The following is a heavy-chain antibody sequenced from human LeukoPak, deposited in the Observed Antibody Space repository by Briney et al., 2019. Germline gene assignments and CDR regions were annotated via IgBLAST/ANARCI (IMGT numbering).Heavy chain of an antibody. Sequence: GGSLRLSCAASGFTFSTYAMNWVRQAPGKGLEWVSVITGNSGMIRYADSVKGRFTISRDNSKNTLYLQMNSLRAEDTAVYYCARDEGVPAALIDYWGQGTLVTVSS. V-gene: IGHV3-23*01. D-gene: IGHD2-2*01. CDR2: ITGNSGMI. CDR1: GFTFSTYA. J-gene: IGHJ4*02. CDR3: ARDEGVPAALIDY.